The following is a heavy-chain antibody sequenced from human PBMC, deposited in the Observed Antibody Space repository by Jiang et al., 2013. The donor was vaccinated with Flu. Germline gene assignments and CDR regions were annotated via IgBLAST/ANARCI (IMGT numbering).Heavy chain of an antibody. CDR3: ARYSLGIAEKYFQH. CDR1: GGSISSGGYY. V-gene: IGHV4-31*03. J-gene: IGHJ1*01. CDR2: IYYSGST. D-gene: IGHD6-13*01. Sequence: GSGLVKPSQTLSLTCTVSGGSISSGGYYWSWIRQHPGKGLEWIGYIYYSGSTYYNPSLKSRVTISVDTSKNQFSLKLSSVTAADTAVYYCARYSLGIAEKYFQHWGQGTLVTVSS.